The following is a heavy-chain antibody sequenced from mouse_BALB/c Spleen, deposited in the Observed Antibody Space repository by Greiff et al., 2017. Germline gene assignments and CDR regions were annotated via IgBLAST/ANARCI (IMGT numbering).Heavy chain of an antibody. V-gene: IGHV14-3*02. CDR1: GFNIKDTY. Sequence: EVQLQQSGAELVKPGASVKLSCTASGFNIKDTYMHWVKQRPEQGLEWIGRIDPANGNTKYDPKFQGKATITADTSSNTAYLQLSSLTSEDTAVYYCAEGGTTVYFDYWGQGTTLTVSS. D-gene: IGHD1-1*01. CDR2: IDPANGNT. CDR3: AEGGTTVYFDY. J-gene: IGHJ2*01.